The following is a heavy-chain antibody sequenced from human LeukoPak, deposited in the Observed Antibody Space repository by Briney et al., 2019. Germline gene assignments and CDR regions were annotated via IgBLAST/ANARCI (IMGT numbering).Heavy chain of an antibody. CDR3: AREAFGCSPLGH. Sequence: SETLSLTCTVSGGSISSYYWSWIRQPPGKGLEWIGYIYTSGSTNYTPSIKSRVTISVDTSKNQFSLKLSTVTAADTAVYYCAREAFGCSPLGHWGQGTLVTVSS. J-gene: IGHJ4*02. CDR2: IYTSGST. D-gene: IGHD3-3*01. V-gene: IGHV4-59*01. CDR1: GGSISSYY.